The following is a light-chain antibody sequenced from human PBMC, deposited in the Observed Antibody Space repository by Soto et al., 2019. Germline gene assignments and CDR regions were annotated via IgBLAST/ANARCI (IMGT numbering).Light chain of an antibody. CDR3: QEGYTSSRT. CDR2: GAS. CDR1: QSISFY. J-gene: IGKJ1*01. V-gene: IGKV1-39*01. Sequence: DIQMTQSPSSLSASVGDRVTITCRASQSISFYLNWYQHRPGKAPQLLIYGASTLRSGVPSRFSGRGSGIGFTLTITSLQPEDFATYSCQEGYTSSRTFGQGTTVEI.